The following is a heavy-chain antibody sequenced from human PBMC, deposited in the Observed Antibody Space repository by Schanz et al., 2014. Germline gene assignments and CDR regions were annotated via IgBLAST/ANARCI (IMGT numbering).Heavy chain of an antibody. J-gene: IGHJ4*02. CDR1: GFTFSTCA. V-gene: IGHV3-30*04. CDR2: ISYEGNDK. CDR3: ARGSGTFDS. Sequence: QVQLVESGGGVVQPGRSLRLSCAASGFTFSTCAMHWVRQAPGKGLEWVAVISYEGNDKYYPDSVQGRFTISRDNSKNTVYLQMNNLRAEDTAVYYCARGSGTFDSWGQGTLVTVSS. D-gene: IGHD3-3*01.